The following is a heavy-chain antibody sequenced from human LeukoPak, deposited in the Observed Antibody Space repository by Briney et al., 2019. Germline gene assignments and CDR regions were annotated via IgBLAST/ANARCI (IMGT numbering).Heavy chain of an antibody. D-gene: IGHD3-10*01. CDR3: ARDDYRGVTNFDP. J-gene: IGHJ5*02. Sequence: SETLSLTCTVSGGSISPYFWSWIRQPPGKGLEWIGYISYTGSTNYNPSLKSRVTISVDTSKNQFSLQLASVTAADTAVYYCARDDYRGVTNFDPWGQGTLVTVSS. CDR2: ISYTGST. V-gene: IGHV4-59*01. CDR1: GGSISPYF.